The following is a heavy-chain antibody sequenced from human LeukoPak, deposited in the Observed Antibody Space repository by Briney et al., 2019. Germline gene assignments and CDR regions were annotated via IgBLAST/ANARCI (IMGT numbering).Heavy chain of an antibody. Sequence: GGSLRLSCAASGFTFSNYAMSWVRQAPGKGLEWVSAISGSGDNTYYADSVKGRFTISRDNSKHTLYLQMNSLRAEDTAVYYCARGAYYNVLTGFKSRFLGFDYWGQGTLVTVSS. V-gene: IGHV3-23*01. J-gene: IGHJ4*02. CDR1: GFTFSNYA. CDR2: ISGSGDNT. D-gene: IGHD3-9*01. CDR3: ARGAYYNVLTGFKSRFLGFDY.